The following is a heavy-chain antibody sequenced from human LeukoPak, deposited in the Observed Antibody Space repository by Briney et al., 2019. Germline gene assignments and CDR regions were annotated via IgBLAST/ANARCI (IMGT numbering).Heavy chain of an antibody. D-gene: IGHD2-2*02. V-gene: IGHV4-59*01. CDR2: IYYSGST. CDR3: ARDSPYCSSTSCYTE. J-gene: IGHJ4*02. Sequence: KPSETLSLTCPVSGCSTSSYYWSWIRQPPGKGLGWIGDIYYSGSTNYNPSLKSRVTISVDTSKNQFSLELSSVTAADTAVYYCARDSPYCSSTSCYTEWGQGTLVTVSS. CDR1: GCSTSSYY.